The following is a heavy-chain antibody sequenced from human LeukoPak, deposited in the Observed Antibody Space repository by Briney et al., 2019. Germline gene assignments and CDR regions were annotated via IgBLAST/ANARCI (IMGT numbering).Heavy chain of an antibody. CDR1: GYTFTSYA. V-gene: IGHV1-3*01. D-gene: IGHD2-2*01. Sequence: ASVKVSCKASGYTFTSYAMHWVRQAPGQRLEWMGWINAGNGNTKYSQKFQGRVTITRDTSASTAYMELSSLRSEGTAVYYCARDFSRFCSSSSCANWFDPWGQGTLVTVSS. CDR2: INAGNGNT. J-gene: IGHJ5*02. CDR3: ARDFSRFCSSSSCANWFDP.